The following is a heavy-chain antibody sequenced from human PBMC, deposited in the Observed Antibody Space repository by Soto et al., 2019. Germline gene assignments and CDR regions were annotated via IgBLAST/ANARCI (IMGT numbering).Heavy chain of an antibody. V-gene: IGHV3-21*01. Sequence: GGSLRLSCAASGFTFSSYSMNWVRQAPGKGLEWVSSISSSSSYIYYADSVKGRFTISRDNAKNSLYLQMNSLRAEDTAVYYCARDRAPIAVAGIFDYWGQGTLVTVSS. CDR3: ARDRAPIAVAGIFDY. CDR1: GFTFSSYS. CDR2: ISSSSSYI. J-gene: IGHJ4*02. D-gene: IGHD6-19*01.